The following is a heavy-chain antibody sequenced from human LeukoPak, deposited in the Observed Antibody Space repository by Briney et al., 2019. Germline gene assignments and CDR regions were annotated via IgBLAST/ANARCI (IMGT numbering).Heavy chain of an antibody. CDR1: GFSFLSYW. D-gene: IGHD1-1*01. J-gene: IGHJ4*02. V-gene: IGHV3-7*01. Sequence: GGSLRLSCAASGFSFLSYWMSWVRQAPGKGLDGVANIKQDGSAKNYVDSVKGRFTISRDNAKNSLYLQLNRLRAEDTAVYYCAGCAGNSCYFDYWGQGTLVIVSS. CDR3: AGCAGNSCYFDY. CDR2: IKQDGSAK.